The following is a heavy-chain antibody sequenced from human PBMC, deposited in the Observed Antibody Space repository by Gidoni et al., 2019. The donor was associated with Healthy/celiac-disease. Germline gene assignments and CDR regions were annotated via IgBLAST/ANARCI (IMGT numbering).Heavy chain of an antibody. CDR2: ISGICCST. CDR3: AKGGKCSGGSCYSYAYGMDV. Sequence: EVELWESWGGLVQPWGSLRRPCAAAGVPFSSSALSWVRQAPGKGLEGFSAISGICCSTYYSDSVKLRFTISSDTSKNALYLQMNSLRAEETAVYYCAKGGKCSGGSCYSYAYGMDVWGQGTTVTVSS. CDR1: GVPFSSSA. D-gene: IGHD2-15*01. V-gene: IGHV3-23*01. J-gene: IGHJ6*02.